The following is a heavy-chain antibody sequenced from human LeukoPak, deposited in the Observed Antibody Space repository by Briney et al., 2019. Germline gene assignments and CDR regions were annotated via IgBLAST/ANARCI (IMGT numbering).Heavy chain of an antibody. J-gene: IGHJ6*02. D-gene: IGHD2-2*01. Sequence: GGSLRLSCAASGFTFSSYGMHWVRQAPGKGLEWVALISYDGSNEYYADSVRGRFTISRDNSKFTLYMQMNSLRAEDTAVYYCARVRAGYCTSTSCYTGMDVWGQGTTVTVSS. V-gene: IGHV3-30*03. CDR3: ARVRAGYCTSTSCYTGMDV. CDR2: ISYDGSNE. CDR1: GFTFSSYG.